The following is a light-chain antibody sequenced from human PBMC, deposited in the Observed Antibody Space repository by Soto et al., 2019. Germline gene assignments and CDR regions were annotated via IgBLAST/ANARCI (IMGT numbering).Light chain of an antibody. CDR1: SSDVGGYNY. V-gene: IGLV2-8*01. J-gene: IGLJ1*01. CDR2: EVS. Sequence: QSALTQPPSASGSPGQSVTISCTGTSSDVGGYNYVSWYQQHPGKAPKLMIYEVSKRPSGVPDRFSGSKSGYTASLTVSGLQAEDEADYYCSSYAGSNKWYVFGTGTKVTVL. CDR3: SSYAGSNKWYV.